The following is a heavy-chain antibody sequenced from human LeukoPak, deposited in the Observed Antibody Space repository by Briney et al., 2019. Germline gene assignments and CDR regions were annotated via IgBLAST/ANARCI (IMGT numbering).Heavy chain of an antibody. CDR3: ARGLRITMIVVGKDRRWFDP. CDR1: GGSFSGYY. CDR2: INHSGST. J-gene: IGHJ5*02. D-gene: IGHD3-22*01. V-gene: IGHV4-34*01. Sequence: SETLSLTCAVYGGSFSGYYWSWIRQPPGKGPEWIGEINHSGSTNYNPSLKSRVTISVDTSKNQFSLKLSSVTAADTAVYYCARGLRITMIVVGKDRRWFDPWGQGTLVTVSS.